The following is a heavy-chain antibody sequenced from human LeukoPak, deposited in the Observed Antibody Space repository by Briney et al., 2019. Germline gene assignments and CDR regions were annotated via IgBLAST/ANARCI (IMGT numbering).Heavy chain of an antibody. J-gene: IGHJ4*02. CDR1: GFTFSSYA. Sequence: GRSLRLSCAASGFTFSSYAMHWVRQAPGKGLEWVAVISYDGSNKYYADSVKGRFTISRDNSKNTLYLQMNSLRAEDSAVYYCAKGGVPVVSPAVNWGQGTLVTVSS. CDR3: AKGGVPVVSPAVN. D-gene: IGHD2-2*01. V-gene: IGHV3-30-3*01. CDR2: ISYDGSNK.